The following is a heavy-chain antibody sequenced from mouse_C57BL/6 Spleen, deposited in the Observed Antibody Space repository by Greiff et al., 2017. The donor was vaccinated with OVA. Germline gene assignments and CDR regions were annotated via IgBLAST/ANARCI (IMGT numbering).Heavy chain of an antibody. CDR1: GFTFSSYA. CDR2: ISDGGSYT. J-gene: IGHJ1*03. D-gene: IGHD2-3*01. Sequence: EVKLQESGGGLVKPGGSLKLSCAASGFTFSSYAMSWVRQTPEKRLEWVATISDGGSYTYYPDNVKGRFTISRDNAKNNLYLQLSHLKSEDTAMYYCARDRGLLEDWYFDVWGTGTTVTVSS. V-gene: IGHV5-4*01. CDR3: ARDRGLLEDWYFDV.